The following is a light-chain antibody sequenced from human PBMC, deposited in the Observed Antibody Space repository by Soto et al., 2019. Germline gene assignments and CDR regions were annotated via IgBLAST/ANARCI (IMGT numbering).Light chain of an antibody. CDR1: SSDVGGYNY. CDR2: EVS. Sequence: QSALTQPASVSGSPGQAITISCTGTSSDVGGYNYVSWYQQHPGKAPKLMIYEVSNRPSGVSNRFSGSTSGNTASLTISGLQEEDEADYYCSSYTSSSSPMVFGGGTKVTVL. J-gene: IGLJ2*01. CDR3: SSYTSSSSPMV. V-gene: IGLV2-14*01.